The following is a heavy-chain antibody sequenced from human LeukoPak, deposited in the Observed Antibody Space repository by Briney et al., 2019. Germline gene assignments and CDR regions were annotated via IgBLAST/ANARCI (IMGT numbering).Heavy chain of an antibody. CDR3: ARDRGVYCSGGSCYPNWFDP. V-gene: IGHV1-69*13. J-gene: IGHJ5*02. D-gene: IGHD2-15*01. CDR1: VGTFSSYA. CDR2: IIPIFGTA. Sequence: SVKVSCKASVGTFSSYAIGWVRQAPGQGLEWMGGIIPIFGTANYAQKFQGRVTITADESTSTAYMELSSLRSEDTAVYYCARDRGVYCSGGSCYPNWFDPWGEGTLVTVSS.